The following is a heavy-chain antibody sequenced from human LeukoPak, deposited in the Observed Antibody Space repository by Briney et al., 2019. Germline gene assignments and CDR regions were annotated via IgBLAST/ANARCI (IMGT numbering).Heavy chain of an antibody. V-gene: IGHV1-2*02. Sequence: GASVTVSFTSSGYTFTSYYIHWVREAPGQGQEWMGWINPNSGGTNYAQKFQGRVTVTRNTSISTAYMELSSLRSDDAAVYDCVRGVGGPNWFDSW. CDR2: INPNSGGT. CDR3: VRGVGGPNWFDS. D-gene: IGHD3-16*01. J-gene: IGHJ5*01. CDR1: GYTFTSYY.